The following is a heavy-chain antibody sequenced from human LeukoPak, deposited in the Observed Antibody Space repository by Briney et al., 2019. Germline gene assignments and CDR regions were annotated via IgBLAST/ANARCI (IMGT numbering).Heavy chain of an antibody. CDR1: GYTFTSYG. CDR2: ISAYNGNT. Sequence: ASVKVSCKASGYTFTSYGISWVRQAPGQGLEWMGWISAYNGNTNYAQKLQGRVTMTTDTSTSTAYMELRSLRSDDTAVYYCARVPTLVWFGELSLQGNWFDPWGQGTLVTVSS. D-gene: IGHD3-10*01. J-gene: IGHJ5*02. CDR3: ARVPTLVWFGELSLQGNWFDP. V-gene: IGHV1-18*01.